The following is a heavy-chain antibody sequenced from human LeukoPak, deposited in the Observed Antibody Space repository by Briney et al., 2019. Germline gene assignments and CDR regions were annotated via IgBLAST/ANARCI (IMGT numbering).Heavy chain of an antibody. V-gene: IGHV3-7*01. CDR3: ARSENCGGDCYALDY. J-gene: IGHJ4*02. D-gene: IGHD2-21*01. CDR1: GFTFSSYW. Sequence: PGGSLRLSCAASGFTFSSYWMSWVRQAPGKGLEWVANIKQDGSEKYYVDSVKGRFTISRDNSKNTLYLQMNSLRAEDTAVYYCARSENCGGDCYALDYWGQGTLVTVSS. CDR2: IKQDGSEK.